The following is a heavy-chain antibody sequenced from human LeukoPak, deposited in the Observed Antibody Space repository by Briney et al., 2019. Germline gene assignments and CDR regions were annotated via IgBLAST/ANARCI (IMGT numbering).Heavy chain of an antibody. D-gene: IGHD6-19*01. CDR2: ISGSGGST. V-gene: IGHV3-23*01. CDR3: ARSPGSGAFY. CDR1: GFTFSGYA. Sequence: PGGSLRLSCAASGFTFSGYAMSWVPQAPGKGLEWVSAISGSGGSTYYADSVKGRFTISRDNSKNTLYLQMNSLRAEDTAVYYCARSPGSGAFYSGQGTLVTVSS. J-gene: IGHJ4*02.